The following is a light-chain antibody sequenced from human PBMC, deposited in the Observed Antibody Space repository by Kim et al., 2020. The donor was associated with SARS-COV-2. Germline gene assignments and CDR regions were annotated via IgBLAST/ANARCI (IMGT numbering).Light chain of an antibody. CDR2: GAS. J-gene: IGKJ1*01. Sequence: EIVMTQSPATLSVSPGERATLSCRASQSGSSKLAWYQQKPGQAPRLLIYGASTRATGIPARFSGSGSGTEFTLTISSLQSEDFAVYYCQQYSDWPPLTFGQGTKVDIK. CDR1: QSGSSK. V-gene: IGKV3-15*01. CDR3: QQYSDWPPLT.